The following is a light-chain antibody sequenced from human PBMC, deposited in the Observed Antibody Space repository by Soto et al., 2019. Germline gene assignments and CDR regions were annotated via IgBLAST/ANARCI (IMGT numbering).Light chain of an antibody. Sequence: DIPMTQSPSFVSASVGDRVTITCRASQGISSWLAWYQNKPGRARKLKIHAASSLESGVPSRFSGSGSGTDFTLTISSLQTEDFATYYCQQTTSFPLTFGGGTKVEIK. CDR3: QQTTSFPLT. V-gene: IGKV1-12*01. CDR2: AAS. J-gene: IGKJ4*01. CDR1: QGISSW.